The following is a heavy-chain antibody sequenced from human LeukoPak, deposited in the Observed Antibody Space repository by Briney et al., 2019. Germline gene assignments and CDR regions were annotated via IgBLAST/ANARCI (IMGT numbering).Heavy chain of an antibody. CDR1: GFTFSSYA. V-gene: IGHV3-30-3*01. CDR3: ASGMVAKILGYFDY. D-gene: IGHD5-12*01. J-gene: IGHJ4*02. CDR2: ISYDGSNK. Sequence: GGSLRLSCAASGFTFSSYAMHWVRRAPGKRLEWVAVISYDGSNKYYADSVKGRFTISRDNSKNTLYLQMNSLRADDTAVYYCASGMVAKILGYFDYWGQGTLVTVSS.